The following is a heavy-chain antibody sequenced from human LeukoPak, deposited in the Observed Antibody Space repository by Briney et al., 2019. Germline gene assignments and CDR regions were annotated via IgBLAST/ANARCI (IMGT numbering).Heavy chain of an antibody. J-gene: IGHJ5*02. V-gene: IGHV4-34*01. CDR1: GGSFSGYY. Sequence: SETLSLTCAVYGGSFSGYYWSWIRQPPGKGLKWIGEINHSGSTNYNPSLKSRVTISVDTSKNQFSLKLSSVTAADTAVYYCARRGRGVYVLQFLEWLPTPNWFDPWGQGTLVTVSS. CDR3: ARRGRGVYVLQFLEWLPTPNWFDP. D-gene: IGHD3-3*01. CDR2: INHSGST.